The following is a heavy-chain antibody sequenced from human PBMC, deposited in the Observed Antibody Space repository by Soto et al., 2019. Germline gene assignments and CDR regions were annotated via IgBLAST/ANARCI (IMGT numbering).Heavy chain of an antibody. CDR3: ARASSWGFYYYYYGMDV. CDR1: GGSISSGGYS. CDR2: IYHSGST. J-gene: IGHJ6*02. D-gene: IGHD6-13*01. Sequence: KPSETLSLTCAVSGGSISSGGYSWSWIRQPPGKGLEWIGYIYHSGSTYYNPSLKSRVTISVDRSKNQFSLKLSSVTAADTAVYYCARASSWGFYYYYYGMDVWGQGTTVTVSS. V-gene: IGHV4-30-2*01.